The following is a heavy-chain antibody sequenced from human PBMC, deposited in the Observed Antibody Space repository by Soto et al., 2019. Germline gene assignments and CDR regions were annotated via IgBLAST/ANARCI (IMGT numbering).Heavy chain of an antibody. Sequence: PGGSLRLSCAASGFAFNNYAMNWVRQAPGKGLEWVSHISGSGGSTDYADSVKGRFSISKDSSKNTLYLHMKSLRAEDTALYFCAXEGPYINSWSSAGYLQHWGLGTQVTVSS. D-gene: IGHD3-16*01. CDR2: ISGSGGST. J-gene: IGHJ1*01. CDR1: GFAFNNYA. CDR3: AXEGPYINSWSSAGYLQH. V-gene: IGHV3-23*01.